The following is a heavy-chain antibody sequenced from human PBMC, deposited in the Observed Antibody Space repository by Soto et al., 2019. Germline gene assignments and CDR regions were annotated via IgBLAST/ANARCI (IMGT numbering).Heavy chain of an antibody. CDR2: IYNSGST. D-gene: IGHD6-13*01. Sequence: QAQLQESGPGPVKPSETLSLTCTVSAGSVSGDTHYWSWIRQPPGKGLEWIGYIYNSGSTNYNPSLKSRVTRSVDTAKNQFSLKLSSVTAADTAVYYWARGYRTSWYGFDLWGRGTLVTVSS. CDR1: AGSVSGDTHY. CDR3: ARGYRTSWYGFDL. J-gene: IGHJ2*01. V-gene: IGHV4-61*01.